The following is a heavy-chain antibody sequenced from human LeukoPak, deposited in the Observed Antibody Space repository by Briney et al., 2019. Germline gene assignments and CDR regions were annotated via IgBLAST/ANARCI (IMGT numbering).Heavy chain of an antibody. CDR3: ARLGLLWFGDP. CDR2: IYYSGST. J-gene: IGHJ5*02. Sequence: SETLSLTCTVSGGSISSNYWTWIRQPPGKGLEWIGYIYYSGSTTYNPSLNSRVTISLDTSKNQFSLKLSSVTAADTAVYYCARLGLLWFGDPWGQGTLVTVSS. D-gene: IGHD3-10*01. CDR1: GGSISSNY. V-gene: IGHV4-59*08.